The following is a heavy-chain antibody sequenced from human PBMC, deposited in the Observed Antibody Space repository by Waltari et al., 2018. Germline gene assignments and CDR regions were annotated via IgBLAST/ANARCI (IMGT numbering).Heavy chain of an antibody. CDR2: IYYSGST. Sequence: QVQLQESGPGLVKPSETLSLTCTVSGGSISSYYWSWIRQPPGKGLEWIGYIYYSGSTNYNPSLKNRVTISVDTSKNQFSLKLSSVTAADTAVYYCARDKHYDFWSGPYYGMDVWGQGTTVTVSS. CDR3: ARDKHYDFWSGPYYGMDV. D-gene: IGHD3-3*01. J-gene: IGHJ6*02. CDR1: GGSISSYY. V-gene: IGHV4-59*01.